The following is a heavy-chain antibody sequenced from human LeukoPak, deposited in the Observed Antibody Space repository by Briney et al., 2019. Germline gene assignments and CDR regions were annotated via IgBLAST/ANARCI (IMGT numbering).Heavy chain of an antibody. CDR2: INHSGST. CDR3: ASGRRQIVVVPAAIGQYWFDP. CDR1: GGSFSGYY. J-gene: IGHJ5*02. V-gene: IGHV4-34*01. Sequence: SETLSLTCAVYGGSFSGYYWSWIRQPPGKGLEWIGEINHSGSTNYNPSLKSRVTISVDTSKNRFSLKLSSVTAADTAVYYCASGRRQIVVVPAAIGQYWFDPWGQGTLVTVSS. D-gene: IGHD2-2*01.